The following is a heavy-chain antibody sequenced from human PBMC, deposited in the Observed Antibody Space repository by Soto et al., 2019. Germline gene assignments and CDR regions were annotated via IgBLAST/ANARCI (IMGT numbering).Heavy chain of an antibody. Sequence: GASVKVSCKASGGTFSSYAISWVRQAPGQGLEWMGGIIPIFGTANYAQKFQGRVTITADESTSTAYMELSSLRSEDTAVYYCATGLGYSSGWYSYYYGMDVWGQGTTVTVSS. V-gene: IGHV1-69*13. J-gene: IGHJ6*02. CDR1: GGTFSSYA. CDR2: IIPIFGTA. CDR3: ATGLGYSSGWYSYYYGMDV. D-gene: IGHD6-19*01.